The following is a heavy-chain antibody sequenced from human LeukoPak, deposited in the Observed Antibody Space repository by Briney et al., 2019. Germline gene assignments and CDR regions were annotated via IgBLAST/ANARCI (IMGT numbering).Heavy chain of an antibody. CDR1: GGSISSYY. V-gene: IGHV4-4*07. J-gene: IGHJ4*02. D-gene: IGHD2-2*01. CDR3: ARDIQVPAARYIHPRYFDY. CDR2: IYTSGST. Sequence: SETLSLTCTVSGGSISSYYWSWIRQPAGKGLEWIGRIYTSGSTNYNPSLKSRVTMSVDTSKNQFSLKLSSVTAADTAVYYCARDIQVPAARYIHPRYFDYWGQGTLVTVSS.